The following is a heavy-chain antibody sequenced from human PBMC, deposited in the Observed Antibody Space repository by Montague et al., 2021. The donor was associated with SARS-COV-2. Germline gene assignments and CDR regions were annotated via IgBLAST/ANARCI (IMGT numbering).Heavy chain of an antibody. CDR2: IYHSGST. CDR3: ARVDRSLGLDD. D-gene: IGHD3-22*01. Sequence: SETLSLTCTVSGGSINSYYWSWIRQPPGKGLEWIGYIYHSGSTNYNPSLKSRVTISVDTSMNQFSLKLISVTAADTAVYYCARVDRSLGLDDWGQGIMVIVSS. J-gene: IGHJ4*02. V-gene: IGHV4-59*01. CDR1: GGSINSYY.